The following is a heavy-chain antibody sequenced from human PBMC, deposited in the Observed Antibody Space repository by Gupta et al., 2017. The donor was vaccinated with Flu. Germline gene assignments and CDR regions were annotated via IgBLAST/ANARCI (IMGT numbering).Heavy chain of an antibody. Sequence: QERVVASGGGVVQTGRSLRVSCAASGFSFRTYGMHWVRQAPGKGLEWLAGSSHDGSQNYHTDSVKGRFIISRDNSKNTLYLQMSGLRTEDTAVYYFAKDWRWNNNIYGMNVWGQGTTVTVSS. J-gene: IGHJ6*02. V-gene: IGHV3-30*18. CDR2: SSHDGSQN. CDR1: GFSFRTYG. D-gene: IGHD1-1*01. CDR3: AKDWRWNNNIYGMNV.